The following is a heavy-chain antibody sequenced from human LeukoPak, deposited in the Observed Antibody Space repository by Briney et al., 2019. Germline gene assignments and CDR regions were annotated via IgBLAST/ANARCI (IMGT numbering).Heavy chain of an antibody. J-gene: IGHJ4*02. CDR2: IKGDGSDQ. CDR3: SRSLDY. V-gene: IGHV3-7*01. Sequence: GGSLRLSCAASGFPFSGYWMDWVRQAPGKGMEWVANIKGDGSDQYFADSVKGRFTISRDNAKNSLYLEMSSLRAEDTAVYYCSRSLDYWGQGVLVTVSS. CDR1: GFPFSGYW.